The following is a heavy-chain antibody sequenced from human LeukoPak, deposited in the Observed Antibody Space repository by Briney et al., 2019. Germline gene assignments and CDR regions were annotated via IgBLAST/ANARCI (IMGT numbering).Heavy chain of an antibody. D-gene: IGHD4-17*01. CDR3: AKDYGDSKYYFDY. Sequence: GGSLRLSCAASGFTFSNYAMTWARQAPGKGLEWVSTISGSGGSTYYADSVKGRFTISRDNSKNTLYLQMNSLRAEDTAVYYCAKDYGDSKYYFDYWGQGTLVTVSS. CDR1: GFTFSNYA. CDR2: ISGSGGST. V-gene: IGHV3-23*01. J-gene: IGHJ4*02.